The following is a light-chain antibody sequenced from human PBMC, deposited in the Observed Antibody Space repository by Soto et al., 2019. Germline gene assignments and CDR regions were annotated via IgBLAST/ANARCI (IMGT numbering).Light chain of an antibody. Sequence: SYELTQPLSVSVALGQTARITGGGNNIGSKNVHWYQQKPGHAPLLVIYRDSNRPSGIPERFSGSNSGNTATLTISRAQAGDEADYYCQVWDSSTTVFGGGTKRTVL. V-gene: IGLV3-9*01. CDR1: NIGSKN. J-gene: IGLJ3*02. CDR2: RDS. CDR3: QVWDSSTTV.